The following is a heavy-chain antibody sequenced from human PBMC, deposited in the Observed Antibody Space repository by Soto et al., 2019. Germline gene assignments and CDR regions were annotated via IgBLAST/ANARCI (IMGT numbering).Heavy chain of an antibody. CDR3: AKGSIEYSASVDN. D-gene: IGHD5-12*01. V-gene: IGHV3-23*01. CDR2: ISARGGSS. Sequence: QLLESGGGLVQPGGSLRPSCAASGFSFSSYAMVWVRQAPGKGLEWVAVISARGGSSYFADSVKGRFTLSRDNSKNVLSLEMNSLRAEDTAIYFCAKGSIEYSASVDNWGQGTLVVVSS. J-gene: IGHJ4*02. CDR1: GFSFSSYA.